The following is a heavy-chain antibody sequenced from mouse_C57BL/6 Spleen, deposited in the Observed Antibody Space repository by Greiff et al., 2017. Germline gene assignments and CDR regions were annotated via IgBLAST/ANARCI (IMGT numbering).Heavy chain of an antibody. CDR3: AREGGYYDYDAGYYFDD. CDR2: INYDGSST. V-gene: IGHV5-16*01. J-gene: IGHJ2*01. Sequence: EVKLMESEGGLVQPGSSMKLSCTASGFTFSDYYMAWVRQVPEKGLEWVANINYDGSSTYYLDSLKSRFIISRDNAKNILYLQMSSLKSEDTATYYCAREGGYYDYDAGYYFDDWGQGTTLTVSS. D-gene: IGHD2-4*01. CDR1: GFTFSDYY.